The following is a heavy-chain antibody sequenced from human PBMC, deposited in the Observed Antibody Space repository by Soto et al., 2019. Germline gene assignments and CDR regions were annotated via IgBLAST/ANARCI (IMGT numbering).Heavy chain of an antibody. D-gene: IGHD6-13*01. CDR3: ARRLGNSWLDY. Sequence: SQTLSLTCVISGDSVASDSVVWNWIRQSPSGGLEWLGRTYYRSKWYSEYAISVQSRITVNADTSKNQVSLQLDSVTPDDTAVYYCARRLGNSWLDYWGQATLVTVSS. J-gene: IGHJ4*02. CDR1: GDSVASDSVV. CDR2: TYYRSKWYS. V-gene: IGHV6-1*01.